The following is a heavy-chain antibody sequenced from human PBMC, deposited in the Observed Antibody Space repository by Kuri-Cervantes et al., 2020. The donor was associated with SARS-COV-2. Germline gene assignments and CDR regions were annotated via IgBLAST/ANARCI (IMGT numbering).Heavy chain of an antibody. CDR1: GGTFSSYA. V-gene: IGHV1-2*02. Sequence: ASVKVSCKASGGTFSSYAISWVRQAPGQGLEWMGWINPNSGGTNYAQKFQGRVTMTRDTSISTAYMELSRLRSDDTAVYYCARVNLNYDFWSGYLHWGQGTLVTVSS. J-gene: IGHJ1*01. CDR3: ARVNLNYDFWSGYLH. CDR2: INPNSGGT. D-gene: IGHD3-3*01.